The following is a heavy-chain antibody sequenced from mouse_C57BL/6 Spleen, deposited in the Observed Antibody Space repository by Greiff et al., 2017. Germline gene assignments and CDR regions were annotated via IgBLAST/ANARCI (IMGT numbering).Heavy chain of an antibody. D-gene: IGHD2-10*02. V-gene: IGHV10-1*01. J-gene: IGHJ2*01. CDR1: GFSFNTYA. CDR3: VRHPILGYCDY. CDR2: IRSKSNNYAT. Sequence: EVQRVESGGGLVQPKGSLKLSCAASGFSFNTYAMNWVRQAPGKGLEWVARIRSKSNNYATYYADSVKDRFTISRDDSESMLYLQMNNLKTEDTAMYYCVRHPILGYCDYWGQGTTLTVSS.